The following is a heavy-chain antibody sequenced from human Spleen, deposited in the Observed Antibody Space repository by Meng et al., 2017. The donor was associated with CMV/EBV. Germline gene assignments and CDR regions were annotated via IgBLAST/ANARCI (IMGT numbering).Heavy chain of an antibody. V-gene: IGHV1-2*02. CDR2: INPNSGGT. D-gene: IGHD2-2*01. CDR1: AYTFTVYY. Sequence: ASVKVSCKASAYTFTVYYMHWVRQAPGQGLEWMGWINPNSGGTNYAQKFQGRVTMTTETSINTAYMELSRLRSDDTAVYYCARGASLYCTSNRCFIVGFDPWGQGTLVTVSS. J-gene: IGHJ5*02. CDR3: ARGASLYCTSNRCFIVGFDP.